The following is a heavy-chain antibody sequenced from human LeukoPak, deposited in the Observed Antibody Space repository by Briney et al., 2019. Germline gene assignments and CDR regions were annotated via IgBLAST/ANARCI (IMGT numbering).Heavy chain of an antibody. V-gene: IGHV4-34*01. J-gene: IGHJ4*02. CDR1: GGSFSGYY. Sequence: SETRSLTCAVYGGSFSGYYWSWIRQPPGKGLEWIGEINHRGRTNYNPSLKSRVTISLDTSKNQFSLRLPSVTAADTAVYYCARGRSSGLFDYWGQGTLVTVSS. CDR2: INHRGRT. D-gene: IGHD6-19*01. CDR3: ARGRSSGLFDY.